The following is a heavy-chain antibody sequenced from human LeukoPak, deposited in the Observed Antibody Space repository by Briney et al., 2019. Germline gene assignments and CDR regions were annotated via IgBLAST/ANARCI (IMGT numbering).Heavy chain of an antibody. Sequence: SETLSLTCIVSGDSISGYYWSWIRQPPGKGLEWIGYIYYSGITDYNPSLKSRVTISVDTSKTQFSLKLSSVTAADTAVYYCAREIVVVVAATLALGCWFDPWGQGALVTVSS. CDR1: GDSISGYY. CDR2: IYYSGIT. CDR3: AREIVVVVAATLALGCWFDP. V-gene: IGHV4-59*12. D-gene: IGHD2-15*01. J-gene: IGHJ5*02.